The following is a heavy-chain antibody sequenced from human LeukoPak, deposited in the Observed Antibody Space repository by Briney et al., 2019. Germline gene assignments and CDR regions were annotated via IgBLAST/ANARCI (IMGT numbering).Heavy chain of an antibody. CDR2: INLNSGGT. D-gene: IGHD3-3*01. Sequence: ASVKVSCKASGYTFTGYYMPGVRQAPGQGLEWMGWINLNSGGTNYAQKFQGRVTMTRDTSISTAYMELSRLRSGDTAVYYCARKTESRYDFWSGLYYFDYWGQGTLVTVSS. CDR1: GYTFTGYY. V-gene: IGHV1-2*02. CDR3: ARKTESRYDFWSGLYYFDY. J-gene: IGHJ4*02.